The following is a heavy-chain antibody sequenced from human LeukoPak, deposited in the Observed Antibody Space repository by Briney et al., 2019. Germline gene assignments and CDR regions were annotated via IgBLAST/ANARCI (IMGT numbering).Heavy chain of an antibody. D-gene: IGHD6-19*01. CDR1: GFTFSSYG. V-gene: IGHV3-33*06. CDR2: IWYDGSNK. CDR3: AKDPTGVAGSIFDY. J-gene: IGHJ4*02. Sequence: QPGRPLRLSCAASGFTFSSYGMHWVRQAPGKGLEWVAVIWYDGSNKYYADSVKGRFTISRDNSKNTLYLQMNSLRAEDTAVYYCAKDPTGVAGSIFDYWGQGTLVTVSS.